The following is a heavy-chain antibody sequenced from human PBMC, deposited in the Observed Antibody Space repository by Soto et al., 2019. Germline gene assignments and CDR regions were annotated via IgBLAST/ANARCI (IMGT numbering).Heavy chain of an antibody. CDR2: IYYSGNT. V-gene: IGHV4-31*03. CDR1: GGSISSGGYY. CDR3: ARGIAVAGLDY. Sequence: QVQLQESGPGLVKPSQTLSLTCTVSGGSISSGGYYWSWIRQHPGKGLEGIGYIYYSGNTYYNPSRKSRVTISVDTSKNQFSLKLSSVTAADTAVYYCARGIAVAGLDYWGQGTLVTVSS. J-gene: IGHJ4*02. D-gene: IGHD6-19*01.